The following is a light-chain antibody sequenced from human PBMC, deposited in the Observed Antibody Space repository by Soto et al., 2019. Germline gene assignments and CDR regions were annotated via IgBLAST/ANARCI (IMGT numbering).Light chain of an antibody. CDR2: AAS. CDR1: QSISSY. V-gene: IGKV1-39*01. J-gene: IGKJ3*01. CDR3: QQTYTSLFT. Sequence: DIQMTQSPASLSASVGDRVTITCRVSQSISSYLNWYQQKPGRAPKLLIYAASSLQSGVPSRFSGSGSGTDFTLTISSLQPEDFATYSCQQTYTSLFTFGPGTKVDIK.